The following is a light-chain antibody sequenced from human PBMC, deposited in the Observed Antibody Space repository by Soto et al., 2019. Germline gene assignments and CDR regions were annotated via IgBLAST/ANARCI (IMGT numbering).Light chain of an antibody. Sequence: DIQMTQSPSSLSASVGDRVTITCRASQSISSYLNWYQQKPGKAPKLLIYAASSLQSGVPSRFSGSGSGTDFTLTISSLQPDDFATYYCQQSSSTLTFGPGTKVDIK. CDR1: QSISSY. CDR2: AAS. V-gene: IGKV1-39*01. CDR3: QQSSSTLT. J-gene: IGKJ3*01.